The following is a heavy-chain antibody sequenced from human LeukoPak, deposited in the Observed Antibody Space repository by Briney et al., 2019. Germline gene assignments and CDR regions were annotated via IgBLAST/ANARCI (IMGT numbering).Heavy chain of an antibody. CDR1: GFTFSNYW. J-gene: IGHJ4*02. CDR3: AKDAVYGSGSVDY. Sequence: GGSLRLSCAASGFTFSNYWMHWVRQAPGKGLVWASRIKPDGSGTSYVDSVKGRFTISRDNAKSTLYLQMISLGAEDTAVYYCAKDAVYGSGSVDYWGQGALVTVYS. D-gene: IGHD3-10*01. CDR2: IKPDGSGT. V-gene: IGHV3-74*01.